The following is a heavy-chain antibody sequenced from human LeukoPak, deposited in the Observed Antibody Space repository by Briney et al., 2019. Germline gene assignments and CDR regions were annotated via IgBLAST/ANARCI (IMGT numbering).Heavy chain of an antibody. V-gene: IGHV1-18*01. D-gene: IGHD1-7*01. CDR3: ARGPFTELELRRGEYPDAFDI. CDR2: ISAYNGNT. J-gene: IGHJ3*02. Sequence: ASVTVSCKASGYTFTSYGISWVRQAPGQGLEWMGWISAYNGNTNYAQKLQGRVTMTTDTSTSTAYMELSSLRSDDTAVYYCARGPFTELELRRGEYPDAFDIWRQGTMVTVSS. CDR1: GYTFTSYG.